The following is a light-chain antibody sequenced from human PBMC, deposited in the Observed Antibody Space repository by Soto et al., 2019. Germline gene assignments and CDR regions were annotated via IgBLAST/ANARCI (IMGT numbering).Light chain of an antibody. CDR1: QSISSSY. Sequence: EIVLTHSPGTLSLSPGKRATLSCRASQSISSSYLAWYQQRPGQAPRLLIYGASSRATGIPDRFRGSKSGTDFTLTIRGLEPEDAALYYCQQYGSSPITFGQGTRLEIK. CDR3: QQYGSSPIT. V-gene: IGKV3-20*01. CDR2: GAS. J-gene: IGKJ5*01.